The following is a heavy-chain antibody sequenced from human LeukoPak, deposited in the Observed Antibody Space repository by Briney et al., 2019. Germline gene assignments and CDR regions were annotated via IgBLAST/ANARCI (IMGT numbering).Heavy chain of an antibody. CDR2: INHSGST. Sequence: ASETLSLTCAVYGGSFSGYYWSWIRQPPGKGLEWIGEINHSGSTNFNPSLKSRVTLTVDTSENQFSLKLTSVSAADTAVYYCASRSYDHVWGTDAFESWGRGTMVIVSS. V-gene: IGHV4-34*01. J-gene: IGHJ3*02. CDR1: GGSFSGYY. CDR3: ASRSYDHVWGTDAFES. D-gene: IGHD3-16*01.